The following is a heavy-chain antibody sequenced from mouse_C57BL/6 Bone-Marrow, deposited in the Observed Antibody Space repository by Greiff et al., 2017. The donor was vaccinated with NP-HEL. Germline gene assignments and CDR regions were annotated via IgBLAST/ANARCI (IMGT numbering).Heavy chain of an antibody. V-gene: IGHV1-15*01. D-gene: IGHD3-2*02. CDR3: TRRGQLRPEYYYAMDY. CDR1: GYTFTDYE. J-gene: IGHJ4*01. Sequence: QVQLKESGAELVRPGASVTLSCKASGYTFTDYEMHWVKQTPVHGLEWIGAIDPETGGTAYNQKFKGKAILTDDKSSSTAYMVLRSLTSEASAVYYCTRRGQLRPEYYYAMDYWGQGTSVTVSS. CDR2: IDPETGGT.